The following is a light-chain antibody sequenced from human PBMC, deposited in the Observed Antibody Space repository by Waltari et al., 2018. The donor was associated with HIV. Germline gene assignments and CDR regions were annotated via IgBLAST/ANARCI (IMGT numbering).Light chain of an antibody. CDR1: SSDVGSYNL. CDR3: CSYAGSNTWV. J-gene: IGLJ3*02. V-gene: IGLV2-23*02. CDR2: EVS. Sequence: QSALTQPASVSGSPGQSITISCTGTSSDVGSYNLDSWYQQHPAKAPKLTIYEVSKRPSGVSNRFSGSKSGNTASLTISGLQAEDEADYYCCSYAGSNTWVFGGGTKLTVL.